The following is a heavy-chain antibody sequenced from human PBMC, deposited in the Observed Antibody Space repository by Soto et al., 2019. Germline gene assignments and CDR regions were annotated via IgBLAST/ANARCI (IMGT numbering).Heavy chain of an antibody. CDR2: IYYTGST. CDR3: ARSGASGIIITSKWFDP. J-gene: IGHJ5*02. D-gene: IGHD1-1*01. Sequence: SETLSLTCTVSGDSIRSAGHYWSWIRQHPGKGLEWIGYIYYTGSTYYNPSLKSRVSISLDTSQNQFSLKLTSVTAADTAVYYCARSGASGIIITSKWFDPWGQGTLVTVS. CDR1: GDSIRSAGHY. V-gene: IGHV4-31*03.